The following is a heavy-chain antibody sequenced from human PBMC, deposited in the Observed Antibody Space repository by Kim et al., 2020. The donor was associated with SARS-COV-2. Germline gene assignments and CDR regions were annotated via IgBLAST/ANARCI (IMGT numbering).Heavy chain of an antibody. Sequence: ASVKVSCKASGYTFTGYYMHWVRQAPGQGLDWMGWINLDNGGTNHAQKFQGRVTLTRDTSISTAHMELSSLRSDDTAVYYCATKRVGGSPFDYWGQGTLV. J-gene: IGHJ4*02. CDR1: GYTFTGYY. D-gene: IGHD1-26*01. CDR3: ATKRVGGSPFDY. CDR2: INLDNGGT. V-gene: IGHV1-2*02.